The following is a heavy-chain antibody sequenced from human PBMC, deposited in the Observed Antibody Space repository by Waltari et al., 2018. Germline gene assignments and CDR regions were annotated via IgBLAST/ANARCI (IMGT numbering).Heavy chain of an antibody. CDR3: AKDTRSSQNYFDY. D-gene: IGHD6-6*01. CDR2: ISWNSGSI. Sequence: EVQLVESGGGLVQPGRSLRLSCAASGFTFDDYAMHWVRQAPGKGLEWVSGISWNSGSIGYADSVKGRFTISRDNAKNSLYLQMNSLRAEDTALYYCAKDTRSSQNYFDYWGQGTLVTVSS. CDR1: GFTFDDYA. J-gene: IGHJ4*02. V-gene: IGHV3-9*01.